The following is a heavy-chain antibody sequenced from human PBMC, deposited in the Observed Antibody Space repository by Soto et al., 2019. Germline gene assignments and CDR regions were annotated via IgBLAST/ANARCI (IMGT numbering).Heavy chain of an antibody. CDR2: MNPSNGNS. V-gene: IGHV1-8*01. J-gene: IGHJ4*02. CDR1: GFTFTTYD. Sequence: QVQLVQSGAEVKKPGASVKVSCKASGFTFTTYDINWVRQAPGQGLEWMGWMNPSNGNSGSAQKFRGRITLTRNTSITTAYMELSSLRSEDTAVFYCARRKERSVPNYFALWGQGTLVTVSS. CDR3: ARRKERSVPNYFAL. D-gene: IGHD6-25*01.